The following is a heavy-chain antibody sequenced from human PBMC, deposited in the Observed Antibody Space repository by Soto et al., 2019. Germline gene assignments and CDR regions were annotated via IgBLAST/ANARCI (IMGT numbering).Heavy chain of an antibody. Sequence: QVQLVQSGAEVKKPGSSVKVSCKASGGTFSSYAISWVRQAPGQGLEWMGGIIPIFGTANYAQKFQGRVHLTADESTSTAYMGLSSLRAEDTAVYYCARDGLVRGSSYFDYWGQGTLVTVSS. CDR2: IIPIFGTA. D-gene: IGHD3-10*01. CDR1: GGTFSSYA. CDR3: ARDGLVRGSSYFDY. V-gene: IGHV1-69*12. J-gene: IGHJ4*02.